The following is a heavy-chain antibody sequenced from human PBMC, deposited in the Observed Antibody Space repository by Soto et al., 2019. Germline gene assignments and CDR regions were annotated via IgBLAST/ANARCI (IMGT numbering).Heavy chain of an antibody. Sequence: SEPLSLTCTVSGVSMRNYFWTWIRQPPGKGLEWIGYIHYSGTTSFFPSYNPSLRSRVTISEDTSKNQFSLKLLSVTTADTAVYFCAAGEASSRNLAPYYLDFWGQGTLVTVSS. D-gene: IGHD6-13*01. J-gene: IGHJ4*02. CDR3: AAGEASSRNLAPYYLDF. CDR2: IHYSGTT. V-gene: IGHV4-59*01. CDR1: GVSMRNYF.